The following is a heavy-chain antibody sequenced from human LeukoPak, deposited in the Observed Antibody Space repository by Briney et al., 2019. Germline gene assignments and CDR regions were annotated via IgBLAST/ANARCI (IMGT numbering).Heavy chain of an antibody. CDR1: GFTFSSYA. V-gene: IGHV3-30*04. CDR3: ARESPQLSSFDY. Sequence: QPGGSLRLSCAASGFTFSSYAMHWVRQAPGKGLEWVAVISYDGSNKYYADSVKGRFTISRDNAKNSLYLQMNSLRAEDTAVYYCARESPQLSSFDYWGQGTLVTVSS. J-gene: IGHJ4*02. D-gene: IGHD2-2*01. CDR2: ISYDGSNK.